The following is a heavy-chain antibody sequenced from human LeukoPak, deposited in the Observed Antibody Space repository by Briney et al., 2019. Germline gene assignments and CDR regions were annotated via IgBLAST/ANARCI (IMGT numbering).Heavy chain of an antibody. CDR3: AKARTMIVVGFTTYFDY. D-gene: IGHD3-22*01. V-gene: IGHV3-23*01. Sequence: GGSLRLSCAASGFTFSTYAMTWVRQAPGKGLEWVSAIGGSVGSTNYADSVKGRFTISRDNSKNTVYLQMNSLRAEDTAVYYCAKARTMIVVGFTTYFDYWGQGTLVTVSS. CDR1: GFTFSTYA. J-gene: IGHJ4*02. CDR2: IGGSVGST.